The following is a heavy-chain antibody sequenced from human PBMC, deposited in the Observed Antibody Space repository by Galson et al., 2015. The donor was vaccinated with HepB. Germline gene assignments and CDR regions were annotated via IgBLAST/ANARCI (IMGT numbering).Heavy chain of an antibody. V-gene: IGHV3-21*01. CDR1: EFTFKYYS. D-gene: IGHD6-19*01. Sequence: SLRLSCAASEFTFKYYSMIWVRQAPGKGLEWVASFSGRSSYISYAASVRSRFIIFSNNAENYLYLQMNNLRDEDTTVYYCARAGEGYSSSWFQFDFWGPGTLVTVSS. J-gene: IGHJ4*02. CDR3: ARAGEGYSSSWFQFDF. CDR2: FSGRSSYI.